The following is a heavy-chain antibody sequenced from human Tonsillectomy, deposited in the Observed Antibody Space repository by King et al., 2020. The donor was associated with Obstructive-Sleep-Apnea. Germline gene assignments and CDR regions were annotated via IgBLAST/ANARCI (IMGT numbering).Heavy chain of an antibody. Sequence: VQLQESGPGLVKPSETLSLTCTVSGGSIRYYYWSWIRQPPGKGLEWIGYIYYSGSTNYNPSLKSRVTISVDTSKNQFSLKLRSVTAADTAVYYCARTAGDGSGHDGFDIWGQGTLVTVSS. J-gene: IGHJ3*02. CDR2: IYYSGST. V-gene: IGHV4-59*01. CDR1: GGSIRYYY. CDR3: ARTAGDGSGHDGFDI. D-gene: IGHD3-10*01.